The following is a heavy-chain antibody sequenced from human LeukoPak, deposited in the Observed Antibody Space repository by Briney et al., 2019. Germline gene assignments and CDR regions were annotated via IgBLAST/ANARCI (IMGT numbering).Heavy chain of an antibody. J-gene: IGHJ5*02. Sequence: GGSLRLSCAASGFTFSSYAMSWVRRAPGKGLEWVSAISGSGGSTYYADSVKGRFTISRDNSKNTLYLQMNSLRAEDTAVYYCAKEGADIVVVPAAENWFDPWGQGTLVTLSS. CDR1: GFTFSSYA. V-gene: IGHV3-23*01. D-gene: IGHD2-2*01. CDR3: AKEGADIVVVPAAENWFDP. CDR2: ISGSGGST.